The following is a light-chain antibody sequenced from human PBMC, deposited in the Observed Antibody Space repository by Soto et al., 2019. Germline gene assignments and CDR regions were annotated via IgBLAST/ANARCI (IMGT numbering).Light chain of an antibody. V-gene: IGLV2-8*01. CDR1: SSDVGGYIF. J-gene: IGLJ1*01. CDR3: VSFAGGTYV. CDR2: DVN. Sequence: QSVLTQPPSASGSPGQPVTISCTGTSSDVGGYIFVSWYQQHPGKVPKLIIYDVNKRPSGVPDRFSGSKYGNTASLTVSGLQAEDEGDYYCVSFAGGTYVFGTGTKVTVL.